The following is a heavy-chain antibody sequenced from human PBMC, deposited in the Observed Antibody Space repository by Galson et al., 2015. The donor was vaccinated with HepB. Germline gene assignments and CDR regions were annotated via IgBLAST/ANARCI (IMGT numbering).Heavy chain of an antibody. J-gene: IGHJ3*02. CDR1: GYTFTSYY. Sequence: SVKVSCTASGYTFTSYYMHWVRQAPGQGLEWMGIINPSGGSTSYAQKFQGRVTMTRDTSTSTVYMELSSLRSEDTAVYYCARAGSVVIADDAFDIWGQGTMVTVSS. CDR3: ARAGSVVIADDAFDI. CDR2: INPSGGST. V-gene: IGHV1-46*03. D-gene: IGHD2-21*01.